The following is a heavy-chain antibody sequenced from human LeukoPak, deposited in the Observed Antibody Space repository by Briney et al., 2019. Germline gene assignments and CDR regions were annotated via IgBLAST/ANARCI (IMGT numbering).Heavy chain of an antibody. D-gene: IGHD2-8*01. CDR3: ARGEKSWINGFDL. J-gene: IGHJ4*02. Sequence: PGGSLRLSCAASGFTFSSYWMHCVRQAPGKGLVWVSRVNTDGSTPTYADSVKGRFTISRDNAKNTLDLQMNSLRAEDTAVYYCARGEKSWINGFDLWGQGTLVTVSS. V-gene: IGHV3-74*01. CDR1: GFTFSSYW. CDR2: VNTDGSTP.